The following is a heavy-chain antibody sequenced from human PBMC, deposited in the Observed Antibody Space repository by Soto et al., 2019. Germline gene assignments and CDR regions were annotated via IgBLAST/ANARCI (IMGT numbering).Heavy chain of an antibody. CDR1: GFSLSTSGVG. CDR2: IYWDDDK. V-gene: IGHV2-5*02. D-gene: IGHD2-2*01. Sequence: QITLKESGPTLVKPTQTLTLTCTFSGFSLSTSGVGVGWIRQPPGKALEWLALIYWDDDKRYSPSLKSRLTITKVTSKNQVVLTMTNMDPVDTATYYCAHRLTSCYDYWGQGTLVTVSS. J-gene: IGHJ4*02. CDR3: AHRLTSCYDY.